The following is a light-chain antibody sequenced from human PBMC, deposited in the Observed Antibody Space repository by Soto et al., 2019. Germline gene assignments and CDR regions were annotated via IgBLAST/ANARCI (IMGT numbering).Light chain of an antibody. CDR2: WAA. CDR1: QGLLHSSDNRNY. V-gene: IGKV4-1*01. Sequence: MDRCSQSPAWSLGEMATLNCRSGQGLLHSSDNRNYLTWYQQKPGQPRQLLIYWAAPRHSGVPDRCSGSGSGQDFTLPINSMQAEDVAVYYCQQYYSIPWTFGQGTKVDI. J-gene: IGKJ1*01. CDR3: QQYYSIPWT.